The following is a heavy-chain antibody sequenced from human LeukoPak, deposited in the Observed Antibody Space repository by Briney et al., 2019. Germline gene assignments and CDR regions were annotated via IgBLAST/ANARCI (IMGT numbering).Heavy chain of an antibody. Sequence: GGSLRLSCAASGFTFSSYAMSWVRQAPGKGLEWVSAISGSGGSTYYADSVKGRFTISRDNSKNTLYLQMNSLRAEDTAVYYCAKDRSSITMIVVVIPGPFDYWGQGTLVTVSS. CDR2: ISGSGGST. D-gene: IGHD3-22*01. V-gene: IGHV3-23*01. J-gene: IGHJ4*02. CDR3: AKDRSSITMIVVVIPGPFDY. CDR1: GFTFSSYA.